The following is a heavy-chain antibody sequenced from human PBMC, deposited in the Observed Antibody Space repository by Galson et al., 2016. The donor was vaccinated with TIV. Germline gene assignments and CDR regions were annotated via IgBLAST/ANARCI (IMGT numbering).Heavy chain of an antibody. V-gene: IGHV1-18*01. CDR3: ARATSPGGYDFWSGAQFDH. CDR1: GYTFTTFG. J-gene: IGHJ4*02. Sequence: SVKVSCKASGYTFTTFGLTWVRQAPGHGLEWMGWISTYTGDTHYAQNLQGRVTMATDTSTSTAYMEMRSLRSDDTAMYYCARATSPGGYDFWSGAQFDHWGQGTLVTGSS. D-gene: IGHD3-3*01. CDR2: ISTYTGDT.